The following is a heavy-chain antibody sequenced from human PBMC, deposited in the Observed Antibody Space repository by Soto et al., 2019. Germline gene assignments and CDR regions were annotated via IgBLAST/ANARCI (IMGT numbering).Heavy chain of an antibody. CDR3: ARDLEYSYGRNWFDP. CDR1: GGTFSSYA. V-gene: IGHV1-69*13. J-gene: IGHJ5*02. D-gene: IGHD5-18*01. CDR2: IIPIFGTA. Sequence: SVKVSCKASGGTFSSYAISWVRQAPGQGLEWMGGIIPIFGTANYAQKFQGRVTITADESTSTAYMELSSLRSEDTAVYYCARDLEYSYGRNWFDPWGQGTLVTVSS.